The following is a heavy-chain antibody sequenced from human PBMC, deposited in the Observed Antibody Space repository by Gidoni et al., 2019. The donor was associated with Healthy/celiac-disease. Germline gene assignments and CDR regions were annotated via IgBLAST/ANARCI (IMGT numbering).Heavy chain of an antibody. Sequence: QVQLQQWGAGLLKPSETLSLTCAVYGGSFSGYYWSWIRQPPGQGLEWIGEINHSGSTNYNPSLKSRVTISVDTSKNQFSLKLSSVTAADTAVYYCARGTTVTTGDYWGQGTLVTVSS. CDR3: ARGTTVTTGDY. CDR1: GGSFSGYY. CDR2: INHSGST. D-gene: IGHD4-17*01. J-gene: IGHJ4*02. V-gene: IGHV4-34*01.